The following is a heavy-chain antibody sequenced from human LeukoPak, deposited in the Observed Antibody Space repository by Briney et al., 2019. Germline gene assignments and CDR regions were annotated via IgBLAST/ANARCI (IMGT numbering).Heavy chain of an antibody. CDR3: ARAARVHLGVDI. J-gene: IGHJ3*02. V-gene: IGHV3-21*01. D-gene: IGHD3-16*01. Sequence: GGSLRLSCAASGFTFSSYSMNWVRQAPGKGLEWVSSISSSSSYIYYADSVKGRFTISRDNAKNSLYLQMNSLRAEDTAVYYCARAARVHLGVDIWGQGTMVTVSS. CDR2: ISSSSSYI. CDR1: GFTFSSYS.